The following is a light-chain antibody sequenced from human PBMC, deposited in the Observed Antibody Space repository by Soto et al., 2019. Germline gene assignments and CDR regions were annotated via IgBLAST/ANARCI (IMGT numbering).Light chain of an antibody. Sequence: EIVLTQSPPSLPVTPGEPASIACRSSQSLLHSNGYNYLDWYLQKPGQSPQPLIFLGSNRASGVPDGFSGSGSGTDFTLKISRVEAEDVGVYYCMQALQTPTFGGGTKVEIK. J-gene: IGKJ4*01. V-gene: IGKV2-28*01. CDR2: LGS. CDR1: QSLLHSNGYNY. CDR3: MQALQTPT.